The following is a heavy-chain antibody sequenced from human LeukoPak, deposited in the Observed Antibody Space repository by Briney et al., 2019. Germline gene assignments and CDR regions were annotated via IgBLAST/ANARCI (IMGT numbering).Heavy chain of an antibody. J-gene: IGHJ3*02. V-gene: IGHV3-23*01. Sequence: PGGSLRLSYAASGFTFSSYNMNWVRQAPGKGLEWVSAISGSGGSTYYADSVKGRFTISRDNSKNTLYLQMNSLRAEDTAVYYCATPSWGLNDYGDYWAFDIWGQGTMVTVSS. CDR2: ISGSGGST. CDR3: ATPSWGLNDYGDYWAFDI. CDR1: GFTFSSYN. D-gene: IGHD4-17*01.